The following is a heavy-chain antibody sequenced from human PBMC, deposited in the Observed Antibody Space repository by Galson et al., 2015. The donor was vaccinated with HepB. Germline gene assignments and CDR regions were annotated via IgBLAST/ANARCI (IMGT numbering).Heavy chain of an antibody. D-gene: IGHD1-26*01. J-gene: IGHJ3*02. CDR1: GFTFSSYS. CDR3: ARGEYWYSGSQGTAFDI. CDR2: ISSSSSYI. Sequence: SLRLSCAASGFTFSSYSMNWVRQAPGKGLEWVSSISSSSSYIYYADSVKGRFTISRDNAKNSLYLQMNSLRAEDTAVYYCARGEYWYSGSQGTAFDIWGQGTMVTVSS. V-gene: IGHV3-21*01.